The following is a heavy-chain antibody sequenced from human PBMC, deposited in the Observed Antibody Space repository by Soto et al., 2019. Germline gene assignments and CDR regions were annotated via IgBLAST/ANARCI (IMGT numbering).Heavy chain of an antibody. CDR2: IFDSGST. V-gene: IGHV4-30-4*01. CDR3: AREIMPLTNDWYFDL. D-gene: IGHD2-8*01. Sequence: PSETMSLTCTVSGGSINGGVDSWSWIRQPPGKGLEWIGHIFDSGSTYYNPSLKSRLTISVDTSKNQFSLRLSSVTAADTAVYYCAREIMPLTNDWYFDLWGRGTLVTVSS. J-gene: IGHJ2*01. CDR1: GGSINGGVDS.